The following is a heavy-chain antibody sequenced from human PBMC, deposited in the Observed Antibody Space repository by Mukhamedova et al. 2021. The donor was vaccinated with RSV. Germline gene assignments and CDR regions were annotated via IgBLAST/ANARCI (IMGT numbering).Heavy chain of an antibody. J-gene: IGHJ6*02. V-gene: IGHV1-69*01. CDR3: ARDPTSALYGRYGMDV. Sequence: GLEWMGGIIPIFGTANYAQKFQRRVTITADESTSTAYMELSSLRSEDTAVYYCARDPTSALYGRYGMDVWGQGTTVTVSS. D-gene: IGHD3-10*01. CDR2: IIPIFGTA.